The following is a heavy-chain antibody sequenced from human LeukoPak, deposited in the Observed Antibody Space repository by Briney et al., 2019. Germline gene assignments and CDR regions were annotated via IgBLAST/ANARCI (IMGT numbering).Heavy chain of an antibody. CDR1: GYTFTGYY. Sequence: ASVKVSCKASGYTFTGYYMHWVRQAPGQGLEWMGWINPNSGGTNYAQKFQGRVTMARDTSISTAYMELSRLRSDDTAVYYCARVGLPRGQQLSDYWGQGTLVTVSS. CDR3: ARVGLPRGQQLSDY. V-gene: IGHV1-2*02. D-gene: IGHD6-13*01. J-gene: IGHJ4*02. CDR2: INPNSGGT.